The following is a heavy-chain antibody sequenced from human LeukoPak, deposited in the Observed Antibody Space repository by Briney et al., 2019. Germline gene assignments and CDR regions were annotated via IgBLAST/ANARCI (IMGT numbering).Heavy chain of an antibody. J-gene: IGHJ4*02. V-gene: IGHV1-3*03. Sequence: ASVKVSCKASGYTFTTYAMHWVRQAPGQRLEWMGWINAGNGNTKYSQEFQGRVTITRDTSASTAYMELSSLRSEDMAVYYCARGEKYSSSLGGYWGQGTLVTVSS. CDR1: GYTFTTYA. D-gene: IGHD6-6*01. CDR2: INAGNGNT. CDR3: ARGEKYSSSLGGY.